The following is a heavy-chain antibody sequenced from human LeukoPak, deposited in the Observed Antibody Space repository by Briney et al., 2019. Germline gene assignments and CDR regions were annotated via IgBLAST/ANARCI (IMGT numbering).Heavy chain of an antibody. Sequence: ASVKVSCKASGYTFTDYYMHWVRQAPGQGLEWMGWINPNSGGTDYAQKFQGRVTMTRDTSISTAYMELSRLRSDDTAVYYCARFDYGAELGVDYWGQGTLVTVSS. CDR2: INPNSGGT. CDR3: ARFDYGAELGVDY. CDR1: GYTFTDYY. V-gene: IGHV1-2*02. J-gene: IGHJ4*02. D-gene: IGHD4-17*01.